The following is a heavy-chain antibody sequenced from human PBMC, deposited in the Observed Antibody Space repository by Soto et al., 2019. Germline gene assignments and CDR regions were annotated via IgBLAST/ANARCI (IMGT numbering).Heavy chain of an antibody. CDR1: GFTVSSNY. D-gene: IGHD3-10*01. J-gene: IGHJ6*02. CDR2: IYSGGST. Sequence: GGSLRLSCAASGFTVSSNYMSWVRQAPGKGLEWVSVIYSGGSTYYADSVKGRFTISRDNSKNTLYLQMNSLRAEDTAVYYCARRGSLLWFGELFSTDYYGMDVWGQGTTVTVSS. V-gene: IGHV3-66*01. CDR3: ARRGSLLWFGELFSTDYYGMDV.